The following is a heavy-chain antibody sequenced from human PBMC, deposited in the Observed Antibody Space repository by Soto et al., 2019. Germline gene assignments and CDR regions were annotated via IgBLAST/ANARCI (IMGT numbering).Heavy chain of an antibody. CDR1: GYTFTRYG. CDR3: AKNGQPPYYYYGLDD. Sequence: GASVKVSCKASGYTFTRYGISWVRQAPGQGLEWMGWISGYNGDTNYAQKFQDRVSMTIDTSTGTVYMELRSLTSDDTAVYYCAKNGQPPYYYYGLDDWGKGTKVPVSS. D-gene: IGHD1-1*01. CDR2: ISGYNGDT. J-gene: IGHJ6*04. V-gene: IGHV1-18*01.